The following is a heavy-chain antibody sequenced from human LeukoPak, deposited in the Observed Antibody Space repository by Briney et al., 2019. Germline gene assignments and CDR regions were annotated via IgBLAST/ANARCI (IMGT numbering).Heavy chain of an antibody. J-gene: IGHJ4*02. D-gene: IGHD6-13*01. CDR2: ISYDGSNK. CDR1: GFTFSSYG. Sequence: GGSLRLSCAASGFTFSSYGMHWVRQAPGEGLEWVAVISYDGSNKYYADSVKGRFTISRDNSKNTLYLQMNSLRAEDTAVYYCAKDSVGSSCPGYWGQGTLVTVSS. CDR3: AKDSVGSSCPGY. V-gene: IGHV3-30*18.